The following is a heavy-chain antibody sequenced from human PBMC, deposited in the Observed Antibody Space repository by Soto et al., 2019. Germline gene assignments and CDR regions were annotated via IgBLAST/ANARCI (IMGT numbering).Heavy chain of an antibody. D-gene: IGHD3-3*01. V-gene: IGHV1-46*01. Sequence: GASVKVSCKASGYTFTSYYMHWVRQAPGQGLEWMGIINPSGGSTSYAQKFQGRVTMTRDTSTSTVYMELSSLRSEDTAVYYCARPRITIFVVVTGDHYGMDGRGQGTTVTVSS. CDR1: GYTFTSYY. CDR2: INPSGGST. J-gene: IGHJ6*02. CDR3: ARPRITIFVVVTGDHYGMDG.